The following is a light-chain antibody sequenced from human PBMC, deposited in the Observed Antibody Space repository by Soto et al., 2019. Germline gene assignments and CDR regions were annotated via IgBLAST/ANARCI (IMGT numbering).Light chain of an antibody. CDR3: QQRSNWPLT. V-gene: IGKV3-11*01. CDR1: QSVSSD. CDR2: DAS. J-gene: IGKJ4*01. Sequence: EVVLTQSPATLSLSPGERATLTCRASQSVSSDLAWYQQKPGQAPRLLIYDASNRATGIPDRFSGSGSGTDFTLTISRLEPEDFAVYYCQQRSNWPLTFGGGTKVDI.